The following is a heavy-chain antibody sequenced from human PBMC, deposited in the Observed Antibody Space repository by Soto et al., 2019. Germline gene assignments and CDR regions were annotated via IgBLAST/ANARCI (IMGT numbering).Heavy chain of an antibody. D-gene: IGHD3-10*01. V-gene: IGHV1-8*01. CDR2: MNPNNGNT. CDR3: ARSPRNYYALGSYSYFRH. CDR1: GYTFTSYD. Sequence: ASVKVSCKASGYTFTSYDISWVRQATGQGLEWMGWMNPNNGNTDYAPKFQGRVTMTMNTSIGTAYMELCSLRSEDTAVYYCARSPRNYYALGSYSYFRHWGQGTLVTVSS. J-gene: IGHJ1*01.